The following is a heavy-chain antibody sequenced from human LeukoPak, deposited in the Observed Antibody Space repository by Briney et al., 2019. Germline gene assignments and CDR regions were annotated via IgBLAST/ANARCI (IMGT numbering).Heavy chain of an antibody. Sequence: PGGSLRLSCAASGFTFSSYSMNWVRQTPGKGLEWVSSISSSSSYIYYADSVKGRFTISRDNAKNSLYLQMNSLRAEDTAVYYCARDRWLQSEDYYIDVWGKGTTVTISS. V-gene: IGHV3-21*01. CDR1: GFTFSSYS. J-gene: IGHJ6*03. CDR2: ISSSSSYI. CDR3: ARDRWLQSEDYYIDV. D-gene: IGHD5-24*01.